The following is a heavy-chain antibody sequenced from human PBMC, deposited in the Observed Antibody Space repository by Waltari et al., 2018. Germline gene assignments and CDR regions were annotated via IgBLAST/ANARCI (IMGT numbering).Heavy chain of an antibody. V-gene: IGHV4-59*01. Sequence: QVQLQESGPGLVKPSETLSLTCTVSGGSISSYYWSWIRQPPGKGLEWIGYIYYSGSTNYNPSLKSRVTISVDTSKNQFSLKLSSVTAADTAVYYCAREAGTSITIFGVPRGDAFDIWGQGTMVTVSS. J-gene: IGHJ3*02. CDR1: GGSISSYY. D-gene: IGHD3-3*01. CDR3: AREAGTSITIFGVPRGDAFDI. CDR2: IYYSGST.